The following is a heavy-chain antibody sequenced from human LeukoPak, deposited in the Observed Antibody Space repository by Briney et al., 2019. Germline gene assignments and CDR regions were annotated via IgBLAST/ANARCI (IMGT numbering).Heavy chain of an antibody. CDR2: ISSSSSYI. D-gene: IGHD3-3*01. CDR3: ARDRRYDFWSGYYYYYGMDV. CDR1: GFTFSSYS. V-gene: IGHV3-21*01. J-gene: IGHJ6*02. Sequence: GGSLRLSCAASGFTFSSYSMNWVRQAPGKGLEWVSSISSSSSYIYYADSVKGRFTISRDNAKNSLYLQMNSLRAEDTAVYYCARDRRYDFWSGYYYYYGMDVWGQGTTVTVSS.